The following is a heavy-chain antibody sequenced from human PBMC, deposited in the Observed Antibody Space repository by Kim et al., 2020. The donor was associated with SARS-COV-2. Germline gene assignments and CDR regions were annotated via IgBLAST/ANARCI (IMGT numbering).Heavy chain of an antibody. J-gene: IGHJ6*02. CDR2: ISSSGSTI. Sequence: GGSLRLSCAASGFTFSDYYMSWIRQAPGKGLEWVSYISSSGSTIYYADSVKGRFTISRDNAKNSLYLQMNSLRAEDTAVYYCARDPGRLHITVLRYFAWSVNYYYGMDVCGQGTTVTVSS. CDR3: ARDPGRLHITVLRYFAWSVNYYYGMDV. CDR1: GFTFSDYY. V-gene: IGHV3-11*01. D-gene: IGHD3-9*01.